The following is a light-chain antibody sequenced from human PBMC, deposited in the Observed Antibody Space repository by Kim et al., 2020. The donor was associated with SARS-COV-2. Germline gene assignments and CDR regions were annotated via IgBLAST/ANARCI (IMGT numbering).Light chain of an antibody. CDR3: QSYDSSSWV. CDR2: EDN. V-gene: IGLV6-57*03. CDR1: SGSIASNY. J-gene: IGLJ3*02. Sequence: GKTVTTSCPRSSGSIASNYVQWYQTRPGSAPTPVIYEDNQRPSGVPDRFSGSIDSSSNSASLTISGLKTEDEADYYCQSYDSSSWVFGGGTQLTVL.